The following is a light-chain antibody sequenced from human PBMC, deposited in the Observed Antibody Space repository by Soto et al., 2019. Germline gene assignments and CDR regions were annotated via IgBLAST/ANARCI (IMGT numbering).Light chain of an antibody. CDR3: QQYNSYSWT. V-gene: IGKV1-5*03. CDR1: QSISSW. CDR2: KAS. J-gene: IGKJ1*01. Sequence: MTQSPSTLSASVGDRVTITCRASQSISSWLAWYQQKPGKAPKFLIYKASNLESGVPSRFSGSGSGTEFTLTISSLQPDDFATYYCQQYNSYSWTFGQGTKVEIK.